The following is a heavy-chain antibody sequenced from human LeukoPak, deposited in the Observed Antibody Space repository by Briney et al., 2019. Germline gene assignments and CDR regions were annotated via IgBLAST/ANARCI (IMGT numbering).Heavy chain of an antibody. J-gene: IGHJ4*02. CDR2: ISSGESP. V-gene: IGHV4-59*12. D-gene: IGHD6-19*01. CDR1: GGSISSYY. CDR3: ARGIAVAGTPRGPCDY. Sequence: SETLSLTCTVSGGSISSYYWGWIRQPPGKGLEWIGYISSGESPNYNPSLRSRVTMLLDTSEKHFSLQVSSVTAADTAVYYCARGIAVAGTPRGPCDYWGQGTLVTVSS.